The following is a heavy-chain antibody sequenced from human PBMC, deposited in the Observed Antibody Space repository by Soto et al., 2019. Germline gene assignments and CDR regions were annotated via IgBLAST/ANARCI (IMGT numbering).Heavy chain of an antibody. D-gene: IGHD6-13*01. V-gene: IGHV3-21*02. CDR3: ARAGAARDYYGMDV. Sequence: EVQLVESGGGLVLPGGSLRLSCAASGFTFSSYSMNWVRQAPGKGLEWVSSISSSSSYIYYADSVKGRFTISRDNAKNSLYLQMNSLRAEDTAVYYCARAGAARDYYGMDVWGQGTTVTVSS. CDR2: ISSSSSYI. CDR1: GFTFSSYS. J-gene: IGHJ6*02.